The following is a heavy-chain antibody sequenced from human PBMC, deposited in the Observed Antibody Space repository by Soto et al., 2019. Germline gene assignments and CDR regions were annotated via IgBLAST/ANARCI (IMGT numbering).Heavy chain of an antibody. Sequence: QITLKESGPTLVRPTETLTLTCTLSGFLVSSSGVGVGWIRQPPGKALEWLALVYWDDDHRYNPSLKTRLTIIKDTSKNQVVLTMTKLDPADTATYYCVRAVYSSTYFDSWGQGTLVTVSS. D-gene: IGHD6-13*01. CDR1: GFLVSSSGVG. V-gene: IGHV2-5*02. CDR3: VRAVYSSTYFDS. J-gene: IGHJ4*02. CDR2: VYWDDDH.